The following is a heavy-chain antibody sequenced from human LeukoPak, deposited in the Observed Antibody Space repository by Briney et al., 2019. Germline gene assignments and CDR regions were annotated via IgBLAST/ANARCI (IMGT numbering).Heavy chain of an antibody. CDR3: ASTERYCSSTSCYNPFDP. CDR1: GYTFTSYD. D-gene: IGHD2-2*02. V-gene: IGHV1-8*01. J-gene: IGHJ5*02. CDR2: MNPNSGNT. Sequence: ASVKVSCKASGYTFTSYDINWVRQATGQGLEWMGWMNPNSGNTGYAQKFQGRVTMTRNTSISTAYMELSSLRSEDTAVYYCASTERYCSSTSCYNPFDPWGQGTLVTVSS.